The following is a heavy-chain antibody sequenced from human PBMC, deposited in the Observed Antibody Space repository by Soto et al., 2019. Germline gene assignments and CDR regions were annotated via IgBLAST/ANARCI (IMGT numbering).Heavy chain of an antibody. J-gene: IGHJ4*02. CDR2: ISAYNGNT. CDR3: AKTIGAYSGSSRPPDY. D-gene: IGHD1-26*01. Sequence: ASVKVSCKASGYTFTSYGISWVRQAPGQGLEWMGWISAYNGNTNYAQKLQGRVTMTTDTSTSTAYMELRSLRSDDTAVYYCAKTIGAYSGSSRPPDYWGQGTLVTVSS. V-gene: IGHV1-18*04. CDR1: GYTFTSYG.